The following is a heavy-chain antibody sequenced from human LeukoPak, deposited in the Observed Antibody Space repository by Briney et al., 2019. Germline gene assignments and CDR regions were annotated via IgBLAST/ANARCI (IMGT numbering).Heavy chain of an antibody. D-gene: IGHD2-2*01. V-gene: IGHV4-34*01. CDR1: GGSFSGYY. J-gene: IGHJ5*02. CDR3: ARGPVDDVVVPADIGKNWFDP. Sequence: SETLSLTCAVYGGSFSGYYWSWIRQPPGKGLEWIGEINHSGSTNYNPSLKSRVTISVDTSKNQFSLKLSSVTAADTAVYYCARGPVDDVVVPADIGKNWFDPWGQGTLVTVSS. CDR2: INHSGST.